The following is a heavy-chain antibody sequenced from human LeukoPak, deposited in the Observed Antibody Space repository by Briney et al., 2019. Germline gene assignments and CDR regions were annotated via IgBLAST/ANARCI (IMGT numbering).Heavy chain of an antibody. J-gene: IGHJ6*03. CDR3: ARVGYSGGAYYYYMDV. CDR1: GGTFSSYA. V-gene: IGHV1-69*13. Sequence: ASVKVSCKASGGTFSSYAISWVRQAPGQGLEWMGGIIPIFGTANYAQKFQGRVTITADESTSTAYMELSSLRSEDAAVYYCARVGYSGGAYYYYMDVWGKGTTVTVSS. D-gene: IGHD1-26*01. CDR2: IIPIFGTA.